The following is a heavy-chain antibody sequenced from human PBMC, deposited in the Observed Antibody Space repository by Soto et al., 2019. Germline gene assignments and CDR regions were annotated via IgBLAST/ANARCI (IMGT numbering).Heavy chain of an antibody. V-gene: IGHV1-2*04. D-gene: IGHD7-27*01. J-gene: IGHJ5*02. Sequence: ASVKVSCKASGYTFTGYYMHWVRQAPGQGLEWMGWINPNSGGTNYAQKFQGWVTMTRDTSISTAYMELSRLRSDDTAVCYCARASLTGDNWFDPWGQGTLVTVSS. CDR2: INPNSGGT. CDR1: GYTFTGYY. CDR3: ARASLTGDNWFDP.